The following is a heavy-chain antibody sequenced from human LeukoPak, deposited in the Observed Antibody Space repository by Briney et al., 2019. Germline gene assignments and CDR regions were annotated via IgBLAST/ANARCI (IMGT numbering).Heavy chain of an antibody. J-gene: IGHJ4*02. V-gene: IGHV3-48*01. CDR1: GFSFSSYS. Sequence: GGSLRLSCAASGFSFSSYSMNWVRQAPGKGLEWVSYISSSSSTIYYADSVKGRFTISRDNAKDSLYLQMNSLRAEDTAVYYCALEWELPDAFDYWGQGTLVTVSS. CDR3: ALEWELPDAFDY. CDR2: ISSSSSTI. D-gene: IGHD1-26*01.